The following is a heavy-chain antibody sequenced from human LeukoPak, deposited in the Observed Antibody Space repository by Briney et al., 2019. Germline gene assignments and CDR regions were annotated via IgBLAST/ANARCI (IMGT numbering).Heavy chain of an antibody. V-gene: IGHV3-7*01. J-gene: IGHJ4*02. CDR2: INQDGSEK. D-gene: IGHD4-17*01. CDR3: ARQKTTVTTLDTYPFYFDY. CDR1: GFPFIEYS. Sequence: PGGSLRLSCTASGFPFIEYSMNWVRQVPGKGLEWMAHINQDGSEKYYVGSVRGRFTISRDNAEKSLYLQMNSLRAEDTAVYYCARQKTTVTTLDTYPFYFDYWGQGTLVTVSS.